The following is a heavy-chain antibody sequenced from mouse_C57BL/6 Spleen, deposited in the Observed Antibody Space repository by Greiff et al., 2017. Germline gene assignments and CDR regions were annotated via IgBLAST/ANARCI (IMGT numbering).Heavy chain of an antibody. CDR2: IDPANGNT. D-gene: IGHD1-1*01. CDR1: GFTIKNTY. CDR3: ARAATVVATDY. Sequence: EVQLQQSVAELVRPGASVKLSCTASGFTIKNTYMHWVKQRPEQGLEWIGRIDPANGNTKYAPKFQGKATITADTSSNTAYLQLSSLTSEDTAVYFCARAATVVATDYWGQGTTLTVSS. V-gene: IGHV14-3*01. J-gene: IGHJ2*01.